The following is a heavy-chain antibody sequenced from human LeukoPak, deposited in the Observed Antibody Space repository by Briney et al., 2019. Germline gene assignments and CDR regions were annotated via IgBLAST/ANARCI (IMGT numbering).Heavy chain of an antibody. V-gene: IGHV1-69*04. CDR2: IIPILGIA. D-gene: IGHD5-12*01. CDR1: GGTFSSYA. J-gene: IGHJ4*02. CDR3: ARDPSGYDRSDY. Sequence: SVKVTCKASGGTFSSYAISWVRQAPGQGLEWMGRIIPILGIANYAQKFQGRVTITADKSTSTAYMELSSLRSEDTAVYYCARDPSGYDRSDYWGQGTLVTVSS.